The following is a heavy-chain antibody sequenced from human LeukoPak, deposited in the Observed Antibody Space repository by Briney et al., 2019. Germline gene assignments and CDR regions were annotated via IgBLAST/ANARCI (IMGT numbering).Heavy chain of an antibody. V-gene: IGHV1-18*01. CDR1: GYTLTSYD. CDR2: ISAYNGNT. D-gene: IGHD4-17*01. Sequence: GASVKVSCKASGYTLTSYDISWVRQAPGQGLEWMGWISAYNGNTNYAQKLQGRVTMTTDTSTSTAYMELRSLRSDDTAVYYCARDSLDYGDYEKLVYYGMDVWGKGTTVTVSS. J-gene: IGHJ6*04. CDR3: ARDSLDYGDYEKLVYYGMDV.